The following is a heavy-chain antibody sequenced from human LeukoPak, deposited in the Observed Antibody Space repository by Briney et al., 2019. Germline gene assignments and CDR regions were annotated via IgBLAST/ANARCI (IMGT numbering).Heavy chain of an antibody. CDR2: INSDGSST. D-gene: IGHD2-15*01. J-gene: IGHJ6*02. V-gene: IGHV3-74*01. CDR1: GFTFSSYW. Sequence: GGSLRLSCAASGFTFSSYWMHWVRQAPGKGLVWVSRINSDGSSTSYADSVKGRFTISRDNAKNTLYLQMNSLRAEDTAVYYCARDYSGYCSGGSCYSDYYYGMDVWGQGTTVTVSS. CDR3: ARDYSGYCSGGSCYSDYYYGMDV.